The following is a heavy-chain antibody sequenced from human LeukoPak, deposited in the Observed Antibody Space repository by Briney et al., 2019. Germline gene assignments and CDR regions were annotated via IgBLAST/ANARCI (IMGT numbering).Heavy chain of an antibody. Sequence: GGSLRLSCAASGFTFSSYAMSWVRQAPGKGLEWVSAISGSGGSTYYADSVKGRSTISRDNSKNTLYLQMNSLRAEDTAVYYCAKDQDSSGYYYSSYFDYWGQGTLVTVSS. V-gene: IGHV3-23*01. J-gene: IGHJ4*02. CDR1: GFTFSSYA. D-gene: IGHD3-22*01. CDR3: AKDQDSSGYYYSSYFDY. CDR2: ISGSGGST.